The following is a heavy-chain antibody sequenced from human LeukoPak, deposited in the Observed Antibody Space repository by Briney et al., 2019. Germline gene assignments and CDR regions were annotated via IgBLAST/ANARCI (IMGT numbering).Heavy chain of an antibody. CDR3: ASPSSGQSFDI. J-gene: IGHJ3*02. CDR1: GFTVSGNY. Sequence: GASLRLSCEVSGFTVSGNYMCWVGKAPGKGLDWVSNIYSGGNTYYADSVKGRLTISRDNSKNTLYLQMNSLRAEDTAVYYCASPSSGQSFDIWGHGTLVTVSS. D-gene: IGHD6-19*01. CDR2: IYSGGNT. V-gene: IGHV3-53*01.